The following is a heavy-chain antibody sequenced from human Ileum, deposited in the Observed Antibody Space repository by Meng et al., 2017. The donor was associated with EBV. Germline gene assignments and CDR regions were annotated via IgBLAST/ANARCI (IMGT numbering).Heavy chain of an antibody. V-gene: IGHV4-34*01. CDR2: INHSGST. D-gene: IGHD4-17*01. CDR3: ARGRGYGDYGSLY. CDR1: GVSFSGYY. J-gene: IGHJ4*02. Sequence: VPLQQWGEGLLKPSETLSLRFAFYGVSFSGYYWSWIRQPPGKGLEWIGEINHSGSTNYNPSLKSRVTISVDTSKNQFSLKLSSVTAADTAVYYCARGRGYGDYGSLYWGQGTLVTVAS.